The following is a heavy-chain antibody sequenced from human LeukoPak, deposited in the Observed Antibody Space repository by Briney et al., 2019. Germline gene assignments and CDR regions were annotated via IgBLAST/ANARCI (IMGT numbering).Heavy chain of an antibody. V-gene: IGHV4-59*01. Sequence: PSETLSLTCTVSGGSPSSYYWTWIRQPPGKGLEWIGYIYYSGSTNYNPSLKSRVTISVDTSKNQFSLKLSSVTAADTAVYYCARGGSNVDYWGQGTLVTVSS. J-gene: IGHJ4*02. D-gene: IGHD1-14*01. CDR2: IYYSGST. CDR1: GGSPSSYY. CDR3: ARGGSNVDY.